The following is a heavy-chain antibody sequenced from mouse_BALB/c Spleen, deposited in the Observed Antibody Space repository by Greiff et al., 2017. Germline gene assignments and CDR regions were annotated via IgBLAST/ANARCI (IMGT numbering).Heavy chain of an antibody. CDR2: ISYSGST. CDR3: ARGGTWFAY. Sequence: VQLKESGPGLVKPSQSLSLTCTVTGYSITSDYAWNWIRQFPGNKLEWMGYISYSGSTSYNPSLKSRISITRDKSKNQFFLQLNSVTTEDTATYYCARGGTWFAYWGQGTLVTVSA. V-gene: IGHV3-2*02. J-gene: IGHJ3*01. CDR1: GYSITSDYA.